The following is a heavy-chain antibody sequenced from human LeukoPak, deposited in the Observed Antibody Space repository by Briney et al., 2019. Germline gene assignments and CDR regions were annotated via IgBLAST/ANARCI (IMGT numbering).Heavy chain of an antibody. D-gene: IGHD3-16*01. Sequence: SQTLSLTCAVSGGSISSGGHSWSWIRQPPGKGLEWIGYISYSGSTYYNPSLKSRVTISVDTSKNQFSLKLSSVTAADTAVYYCARWRTMITFGGVNAFDIWGQGTMVTVSS. V-gene: IGHV4-30-4*07. J-gene: IGHJ3*02. CDR3: ARWRTMITFGGVNAFDI. CDR1: GGSISSGGHS. CDR2: ISYSGST.